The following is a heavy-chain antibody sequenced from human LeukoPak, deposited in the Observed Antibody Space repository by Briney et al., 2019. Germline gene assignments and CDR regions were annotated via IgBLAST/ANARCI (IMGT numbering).Heavy chain of an antibody. V-gene: IGHV4-31*03. Sequence: PQTLSLTCTVSGGSISSGGYSWSWIRQHPGKGLEWIGYIYYSGSTYYNPSLKSRVTISVDTSKNQFSLKLSSVTAADTAVYYCARDGSGRTGYFDYWGQGTLVTVSS. J-gene: IGHJ4*02. CDR1: GGSISSGGYS. CDR3: ARDGSGRTGYFDY. CDR2: IYYSGST. D-gene: IGHD1-26*01.